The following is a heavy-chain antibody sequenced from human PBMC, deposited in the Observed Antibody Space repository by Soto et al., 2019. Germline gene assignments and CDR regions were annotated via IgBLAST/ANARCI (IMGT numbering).Heavy chain of an antibody. CDR3: ARGISTGYYLHAFDI. Sequence: SETLSLTCTVSGGSISSGGYYWSWIRQHPGKGLEWIGYIYYSGSTYYNPSLKSRVTISVDTSKNQFSLKLSSVTAADTAVYYCARGISTGYYLHAFDIWGQGTMVTVSS. CDR1: GGSISSGGYY. V-gene: IGHV4-31*03. CDR2: IYYSGST. J-gene: IGHJ3*02. D-gene: IGHD3-9*01.